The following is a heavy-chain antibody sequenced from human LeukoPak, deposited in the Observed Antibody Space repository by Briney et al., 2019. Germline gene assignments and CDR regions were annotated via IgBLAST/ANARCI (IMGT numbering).Heavy chain of an antibody. CDR1: GGTFSSYT. D-gene: IGHD3-10*01. Sequence: SVKVSCKASGGTFSSYTISWVRQAPGQGLEWMGRIIPILGIANYAQKFQGRVTITADKSTSTAYMELSSLKSEDTAVYYCARDRGITMVRGVKSNSFDYWGQGTLVTVSS. CDR3: ARDRGITMVRGVKSNSFDY. CDR2: IIPILGIA. V-gene: IGHV1-69*04. J-gene: IGHJ4*02.